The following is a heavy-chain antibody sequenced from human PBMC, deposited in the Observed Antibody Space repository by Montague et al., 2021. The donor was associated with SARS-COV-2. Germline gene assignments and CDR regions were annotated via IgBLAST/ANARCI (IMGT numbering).Heavy chain of an antibody. V-gene: IGHV4-31*03. D-gene: IGHD3-22*01. Sequence: TLSLTCTVSGGSISSGGYYWSWTRQHPGKGLEWIGYLYYSGSTYYNPSLKSRVTISVDTSKNQFSLKLSSVTAADTAVYYCARAHITMIVVVDAFDIWGQGTMVTVSS. J-gene: IGHJ3*02. CDR2: LYYSGST. CDR1: GGSISSGGYY. CDR3: ARAHITMIVVVDAFDI.